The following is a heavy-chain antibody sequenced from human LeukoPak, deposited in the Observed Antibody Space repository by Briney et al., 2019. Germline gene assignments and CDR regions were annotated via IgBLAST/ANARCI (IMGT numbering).Heavy chain of an antibody. J-gene: IGHJ5*02. V-gene: IGHV3-30*02. Sequence: GGSLRLSCAASGFTFSSYGMHWVRQAPGKGLEWVAFIRYDGSNKYYADSVKGRFTISRDNSKNTLYLQMNSLRAEDTAVYYCAKDRTIFGVVNWFNPWGQGTLVTVSS. CDR3: AKDRTIFGVVNWFNP. CDR2: IRYDGSNK. CDR1: GFTFSSYG. D-gene: IGHD3-3*01.